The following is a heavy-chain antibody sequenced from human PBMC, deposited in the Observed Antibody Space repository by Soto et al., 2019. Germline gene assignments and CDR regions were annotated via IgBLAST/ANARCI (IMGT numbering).Heavy chain of an antibody. CDR1: GGSVSSGSYY. D-gene: IGHD4-17*01. Sequence: SETLSLTCTVSGGSVSSGSYYWSLIRQPPGKGLEWIGYIYYSGSTNYNPSLQSRVTISPDTSKKQFSLKLSSVGPADTAVYYCARDHWFFGEYQYYSHGMDFSRQGSTVT. V-gene: IGHV4-61*01. CDR2: IYYSGST. CDR3: ARDHWFFGEYQYYSHGMDF. J-gene: IGHJ6*01.